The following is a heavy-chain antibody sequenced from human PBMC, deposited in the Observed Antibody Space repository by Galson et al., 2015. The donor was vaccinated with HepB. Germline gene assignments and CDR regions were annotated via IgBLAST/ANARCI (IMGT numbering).Heavy chain of an antibody. Sequence: SLRLSCAASGFTFSSYSMNWVRQAPGKGLEWVSSISSSSSYIYYADSVKGRFTISRDNAKNSLYLQMNSLRAEDTAVYYCARVMDDILTGPLSSLDYWGQGTLVTVSS. V-gene: IGHV3-21*01. D-gene: IGHD3-9*01. CDR2: ISSSSSYI. CDR1: GFTFSSYS. J-gene: IGHJ4*02. CDR3: ARVMDDILTGPLSSLDY.